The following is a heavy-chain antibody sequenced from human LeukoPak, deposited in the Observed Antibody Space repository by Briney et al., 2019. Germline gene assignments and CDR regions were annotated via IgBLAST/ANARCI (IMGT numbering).Heavy chain of an antibody. Sequence: PGGSLRLSCAASGFTFSSYEMNWVRQAPGKGLEWISYISASSSTIYYADSVKGRFTISRDNAKHSLFLQMDSLRAEDTAVYYCARDRVRADYYDTSGYCFDYWGLGILVTVSS. V-gene: IGHV3-48*03. CDR2: ISASSSTI. CDR1: GFTFSSYE. J-gene: IGHJ4*02. D-gene: IGHD3-22*01. CDR3: ARDRVRADYYDTSGYCFDY.